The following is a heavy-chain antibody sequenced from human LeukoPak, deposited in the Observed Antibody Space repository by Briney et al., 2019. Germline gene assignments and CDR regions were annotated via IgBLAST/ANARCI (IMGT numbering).Heavy chain of an antibody. CDR2: MNLDGTEK. CDR1: GFNFSRHW. D-gene: IGHD4-11*01. J-gene: IGHJ4*02. Sequence: GGSLRLSCAASGFNFSRHWMTWVRQAPGKGLEWVANMNLDGTEKYYVDSVKGRFTIPRDNAKNSLYLQMNSLRAEDTAVYYCARDEDSRNYNHWGQGTLVTVSS. CDR3: ARDEDSRNYNH. V-gene: IGHV3-7*04.